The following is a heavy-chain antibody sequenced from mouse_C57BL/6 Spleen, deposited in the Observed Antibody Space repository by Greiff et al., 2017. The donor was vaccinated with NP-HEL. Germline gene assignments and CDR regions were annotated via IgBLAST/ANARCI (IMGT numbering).Heavy chain of an antibody. Sequence: VQLQQSGPELVKPGASVKISCKASGYTFTDYYINWVKQRPGQGLEWIGWIFPGSGSTYYNEKFKGKATLTVDKSSSTAYMLLSSLTSEDSAVYFCALYYDYDADYAMDYWGQGTSVTVSS. CDR3: ALYYDYDADYAMDY. J-gene: IGHJ4*01. CDR1: GYTFTDYY. CDR2: IFPGSGST. V-gene: IGHV1-75*01. D-gene: IGHD2-4*01.